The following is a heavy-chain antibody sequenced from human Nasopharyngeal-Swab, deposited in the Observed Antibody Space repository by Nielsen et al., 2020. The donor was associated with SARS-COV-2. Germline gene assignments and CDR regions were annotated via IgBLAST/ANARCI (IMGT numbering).Heavy chain of an antibody. CDR1: GFTFGTYE. CDR3: ADPPFSEY. CDR2: IGGGGTYT. V-gene: IGHV3-23*01. J-gene: IGHJ4*02. Sequence: GESLKISCAASGFTFGTYEMSWVRQAPGKGPEWVSLIGGGGTYTNYADSVKGRFTISRDNSKSTLYLQMNSLRADDTALYYCADPPFSEYWGQGTLVTVSS.